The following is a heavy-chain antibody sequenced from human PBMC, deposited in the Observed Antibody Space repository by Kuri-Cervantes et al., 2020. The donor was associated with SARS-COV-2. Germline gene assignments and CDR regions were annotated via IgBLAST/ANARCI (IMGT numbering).Heavy chain of an antibody. Sequence: SETLSLTCGVNGGSFSDYYWSWIRQPPGKGLEWIGEINHSGSTNYNPSLKSRVTISVDTSKNQFSLKLSSVTAADTAVYYCARTYYYGSGSYRHFDYWGQGTLVTVSS. CDR1: GGSFSDYY. CDR2: INHSGST. CDR3: ARTYYYGSGSYRHFDY. D-gene: IGHD3-10*01. J-gene: IGHJ4*02. V-gene: IGHV4-34*01.